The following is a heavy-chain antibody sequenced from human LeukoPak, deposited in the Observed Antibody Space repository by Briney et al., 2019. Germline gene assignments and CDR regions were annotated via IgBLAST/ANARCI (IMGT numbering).Heavy chain of an antibody. J-gene: IGHJ4*02. CDR3: ASWGTEGSDY. Sequence: SETLSLTCTASGGSISSYYWSWIRQPPGKGLEWIGYIYYSGSTNYNPSLKSRVTISVDTSKNQFPLKLSSVTAADTAVYYCASWGTEGSDYWGQGTLVTVSS. V-gene: IGHV4-59*08. D-gene: IGHD7-27*01. CDR2: IYYSGST. CDR1: GGSISSYY.